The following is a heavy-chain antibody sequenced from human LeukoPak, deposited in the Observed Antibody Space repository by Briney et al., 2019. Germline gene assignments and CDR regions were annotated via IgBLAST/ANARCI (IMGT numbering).Heavy chain of an antibody. CDR1: GGSISSYY. D-gene: IGHD5-18*01. J-gene: IGHJ3*02. V-gene: IGHV4-59*01. Sequence: PSETLSLTCTVSGGSISSYYWSWIRQPPGKGLEWIGYIYYSGSTNYNPSLKSRVTISVDTSKNQFSLKLSSVTAADTAVYYCARAVGYSYGDGAFDIWGQGTMVTVSS. CDR2: IYYSGST. CDR3: ARAVGYSYGDGAFDI.